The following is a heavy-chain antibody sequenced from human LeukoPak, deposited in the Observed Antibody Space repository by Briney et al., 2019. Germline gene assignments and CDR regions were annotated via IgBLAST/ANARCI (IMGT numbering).Heavy chain of an antibody. CDR2: IYPGDSDT. CDR3: ARSTSDSLAAGDY. D-gene: IGHD6-13*01. Sequence: GESLKISCQGSGYRFATYWIGWVRQMPGKGLEWMGIIYPGDSDTRYSPSFQGQVTISADKSISTAYLQWSSLKASDTAMYYCARSTSDSLAAGDYWGQGTLVTVSS. CDR1: GYRFATYW. J-gene: IGHJ4*02. V-gene: IGHV5-51*01.